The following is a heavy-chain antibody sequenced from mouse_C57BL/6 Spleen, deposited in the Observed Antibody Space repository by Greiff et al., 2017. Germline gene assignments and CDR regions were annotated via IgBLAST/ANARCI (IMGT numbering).Heavy chain of an antibody. D-gene: IGHD1-1*01. J-gene: IGHJ4*01. CDR1: GFTFSDYY. CDR3: SREDGSSYGDMGY. Sequence: EVKLVESEGGLVQPGSSMTLSCTASGFTFSDYYMAWVRQVPEKGLEWVANINYDGSSTYYLDSLKGRFIISRDNAKNILYLQMSSRKAEDTATYYCSREDGSSYGDMGYWGQGASVTVSS. V-gene: IGHV5-16*01. CDR2: INYDGSST.